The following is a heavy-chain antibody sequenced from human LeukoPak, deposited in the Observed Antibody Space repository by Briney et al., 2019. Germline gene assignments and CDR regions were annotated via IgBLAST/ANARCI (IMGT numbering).Heavy chain of an antibody. Sequence: GGSLRLSCAASGFTFSSYSMNWVRQAPGKGLEWVSSISSSSGYIYYADSVKGRFTISRDDAKNSLYLQMNSLRAEDTAVYYCARDRLGGDYYDSSGYLGVWGRGTTVTVSS. CDR2: ISSSSGYI. CDR3: ARDRLGGDYYDSSGYLGV. CDR1: GFTFSSYS. V-gene: IGHV3-21*01. D-gene: IGHD3-22*01. J-gene: IGHJ6*04.